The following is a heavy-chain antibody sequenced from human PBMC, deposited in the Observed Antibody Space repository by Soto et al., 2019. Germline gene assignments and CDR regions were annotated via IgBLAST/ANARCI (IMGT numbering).Heavy chain of an antibody. CDR2: IYHSGST. CDR1: GGSISSGGSS. Sequence: SEAQSLTCTDSGGSISSGGSSWSWIRRPPGKGLERIGYIYHSGSTYYNPSLKSRVTISVDRSKNQFSLKLSSVTAADTAVYYCARGATMVRGVPNWFAPWGQGTLVTVSS. CDR3: ARGATMVRGVPNWFAP. V-gene: IGHV4-30-2*01. D-gene: IGHD3-10*01. J-gene: IGHJ5*02.